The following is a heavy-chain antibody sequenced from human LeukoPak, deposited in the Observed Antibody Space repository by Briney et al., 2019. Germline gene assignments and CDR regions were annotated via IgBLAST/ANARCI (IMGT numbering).Heavy chain of an antibody. V-gene: IGHV1-2*02. CDR3: ARVPMVRGVVAGYYYYFMDV. D-gene: IGHD3-10*01. CDR1: GYTFSTDS. CDR2: INPNTGGT. J-gene: IGHJ6*03. Sequence: GASVKVSCKASGYTFSTDSISWVRQAPGQGLEWMGWINPNTGGTKYEQKFQGRVTMTRDTSISTAYMELSRLKSDDTAVYYCARVPMVRGVVAGYYYYFMDVWGKGTTVTISS.